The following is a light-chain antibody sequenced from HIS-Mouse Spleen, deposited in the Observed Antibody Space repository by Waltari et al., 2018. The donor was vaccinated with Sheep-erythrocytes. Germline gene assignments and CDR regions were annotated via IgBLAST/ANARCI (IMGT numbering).Light chain of an antibody. J-gene: IGLJ3*02. CDR2: EGS. CDR3: CSYAGSSTPWV. CDR1: SIDVGSYNL. V-gene: IGLV2-23*01. Sequence: QSALTQPSSAAGSPGQSITIACTGTSIDVGSYNLVSWYQQHPGKAPKLMIYEGSKRPSGVSNRFSGSKSGNTASLTISGLQAEDEADYYCCSYAGSSTPWVFGGGTKLTVL.